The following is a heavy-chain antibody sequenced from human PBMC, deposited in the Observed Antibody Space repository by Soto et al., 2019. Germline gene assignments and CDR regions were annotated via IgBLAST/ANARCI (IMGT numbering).Heavy chain of an antibody. Sequence: LRLSCAASGFTFSSYDMHWVRQATGKGLEWVSAIGTAGDTYYPGSVKGRFTISRENAKNSLYLKMNSLRAGDTAVYFCARGKDYYDSSGQFDYWGQGTLVTSPQ. CDR2: IGTAGDT. CDR3: ARGKDYYDSSGQFDY. D-gene: IGHD3-22*01. CDR1: GFTFSSYD. J-gene: IGHJ4*02. V-gene: IGHV3-13*01.